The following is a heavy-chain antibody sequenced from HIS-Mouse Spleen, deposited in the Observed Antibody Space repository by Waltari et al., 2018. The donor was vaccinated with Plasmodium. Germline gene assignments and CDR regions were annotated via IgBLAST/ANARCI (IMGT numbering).Heavy chain of an antibody. CDR2: ISYDGSNK. Sequence: QVQLVESGGGVVQPGRSLRLSCAAYGFTFSSDGMHWVRQAPGKGLEWVAVISYDGSNKYYADSVKGRFTISRDNSKNTLYLQMNSLRAEDTAVYYCAKAQGVINFDYWGQGTLVTVSS. CDR3: AKAQGVINFDY. D-gene: IGHD3-16*01. J-gene: IGHJ4*02. V-gene: IGHV3-30*18. CDR1: GFTFSSDG.